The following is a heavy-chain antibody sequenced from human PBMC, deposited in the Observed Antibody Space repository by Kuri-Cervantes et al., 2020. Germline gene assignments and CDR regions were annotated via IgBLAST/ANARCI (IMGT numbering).Heavy chain of an antibody. D-gene: IGHD3-10*01. V-gene: IGHV3-11*01. CDR2: ISSIETTI. CDR3: VVQSELDAFDI. Sequence: GESLKISCAASGFTFSDYYMTWIRQAPGKGLEWVAYISSIETTIYYADSVKGRFTISRDNAKNSLYLQMNSLRAEDTAVYYCVVQSELDAFDIWGQGTMVTVSS. CDR1: GFTFSDYY. J-gene: IGHJ3*02.